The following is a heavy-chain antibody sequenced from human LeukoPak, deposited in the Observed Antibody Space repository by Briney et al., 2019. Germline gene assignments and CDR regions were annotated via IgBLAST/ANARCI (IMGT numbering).Heavy chain of an antibody. J-gene: IGHJ5*02. D-gene: IGHD3-9*01. CDR3: ARDRRWYDILTGYSGGNWFDP. Sequence: GGSLRLSCAAAGFTFSSYWMHWVRQAPGKGLVWVSRINSDGSSTSYADSVKGRFTISRDNAKNTLYLQMNSLRAEDTAVYYCARDRRWYDILTGYSGGNWFDPWGQGTLVTVSS. CDR1: GFTFSSYW. CDR2: INSDGSST. V-gene: IGHV3-74*01.